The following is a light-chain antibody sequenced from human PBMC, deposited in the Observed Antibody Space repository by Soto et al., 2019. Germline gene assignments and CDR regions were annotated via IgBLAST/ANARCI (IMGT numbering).Light chain of an antibody. CDR3: QQRSTWRT. CDR2: DAS. Sequence: EIVLTQSPATLSLSPGERATLSCSASQSVSSYLAWYQQKPGQAPRLLIYDASKRATGIPARFTGSGFGTDYTLTISSLEPEDFAVYYCQQRSTWRTFGQGTKVEI. V-gene: IGKV3-11*01. J-gene: IGKJ1*01. CDR1: QSVSSY.